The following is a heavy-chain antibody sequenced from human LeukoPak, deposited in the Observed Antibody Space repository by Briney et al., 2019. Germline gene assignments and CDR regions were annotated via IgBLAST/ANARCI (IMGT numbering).Heavy chain of an antibody. J-gene: IGHJ5*02. CDR2: IYYRGST. CDR1: GYSISSGYY. D-gene: IGHD6-19*01. V-gene: IGHV4-38-2*02. CDR3: ARDSRSGWGNWFDP. Sequence: KPSETLSLTCTVSGYSISSGYYWGWIRQPPGKGLEWIGSIYYRGSTYYNPSLKSRVAISVDTSKNQFSLKLSSVTAADTAVYYCARDSRSGWGNWFDPWGQGTLVTVSS.